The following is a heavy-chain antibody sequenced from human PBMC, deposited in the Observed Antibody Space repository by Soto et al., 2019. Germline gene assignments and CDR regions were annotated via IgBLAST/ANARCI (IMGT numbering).Heavy chain of an antibody. D-gene: IGHD1-26*01. Sequence: QVQLQESGPGLVKPSQTLSLTCTVSDGSISSGGYYWSWIRQHPGKGLEWIGYIYYSGSTYYNPSLKSRVTISVDTSKNQFSLKLSSVTAADTAVSYCAREGGIVGATAADYWGQGTLVTVSS. CDR1: DGSISSGGYY. V-gene: IGHV4-31*03. J-gene: IGHJ4*02. CDR3: AREGGIVGATAADY. CDR2: IYYSGST.